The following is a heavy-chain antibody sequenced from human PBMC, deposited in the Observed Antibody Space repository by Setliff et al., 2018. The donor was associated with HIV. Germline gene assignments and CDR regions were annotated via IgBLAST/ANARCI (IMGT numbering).Heavy chain of an antibody. CDR1: SGSISSYY. D-gene: IGHD3-10*01. CDR2: IFYSGST. CDR3: ARGVKGVIITYYYYCMDV. J-gene: IGHJ6*03. V-gene: IGHV4-59*01. Sequence: PSETLSLTCTVSSGSISSYYWIWIRQPPGKGLEWIGHIFYSGSTNHNPSLKSRVTISVDTSKNQSSLSVRSVTAADTAVYYCARGVKGVIITYYYYCMDVWGKGTAVTVSS.